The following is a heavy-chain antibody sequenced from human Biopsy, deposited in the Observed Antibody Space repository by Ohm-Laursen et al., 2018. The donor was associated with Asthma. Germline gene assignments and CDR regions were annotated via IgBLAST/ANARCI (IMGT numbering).Heavy chain of an antibody. V-gene: IGHV3-30*03. D-gene: IGHD4-17*01. Sequence: RSLRLSCAASGSTFSSYGMHWVRQAPGKGLEWVAVISYDGSNKYYADSVKGRFTISRDNSKNTLYLQMNSLRAEDTAVYYCARKARHGDYDFDYWGQGTLVTVSS. CDR1: GSTFSSYG. CDR3: ARKARHGDYDFDY. CDR2: ISYDGSNK. J-gene: IGHJ4*02.